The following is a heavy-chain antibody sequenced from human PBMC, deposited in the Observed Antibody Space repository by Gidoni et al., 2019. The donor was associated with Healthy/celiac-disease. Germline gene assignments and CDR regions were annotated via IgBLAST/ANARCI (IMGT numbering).Heavy chain of an antibody. J-gene: IGHJ5*02. CDR2: IYYSGST. Sequence: QLQLQESGPGLVKPSETLSLTCTVSGGSISSSSYYWGWVRQPPGKGLEWIGSIYYSGSTYYNPSLKSRVTISVDTSKNQFSLKLSSVTAADTAVYYCARLYMVRVWFGELPGAGFDPWGQGTLVTVSS. V-gene: IGHV4-39*01. CDR1: GGSISSSSYY. D-gene: IGHD3-10*01. CDR3: ARLYMVRVWFGELPGAGFDP.